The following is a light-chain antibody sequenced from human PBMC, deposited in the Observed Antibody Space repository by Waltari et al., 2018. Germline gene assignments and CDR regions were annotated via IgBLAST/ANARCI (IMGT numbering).Light chain of an antibody. V-gene: IGKV1-5*03. J-gene: IGKJ1*01. CDR3: QQYNSNPWT. CDR1: QSVGTW. Sequence: DIQMTQSPSTLSASVGDRVTITCRASQSVGTWLAWFQQIPGRAPKVLIYRASNSESGGPSRFSGSGSGTDFTLTISSLQPDDFATYYCQQYNSNPWTFGQGTKVEIK. CDR2: RAS.